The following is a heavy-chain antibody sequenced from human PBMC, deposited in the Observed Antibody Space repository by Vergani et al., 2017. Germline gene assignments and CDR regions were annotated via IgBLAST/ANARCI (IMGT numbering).Heavy chain of an antibody. D-gene: IGHD3-10*01. V-gene: IGHV4-39*07. CDR2: IYYSGST. Sequence: QLQLQESGPGLVKPSETLSLTCTVSGGSISSSSYYWGWIRQPPGKGLEWIGSIYYSGSTYYNPSLKSRVTISVDTSKNQFSVKLSSVTAADTAVYYCARDPGSKYGRTRFDYWGQGTLVTVSS. CDR3: ARDPGSKYGRTRFDY. CDR1: GGSISSSSYY. J-gene: IGHJ4*02.